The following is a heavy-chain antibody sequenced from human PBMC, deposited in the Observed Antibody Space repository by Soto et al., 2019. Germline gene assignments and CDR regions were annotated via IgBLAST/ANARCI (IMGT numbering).Heavy chain of an antibody. CDR2: MNPNSGNT. V-gene: IGHV1-8*01. Sequence: ASVKVSCKASGYTFTSYDINWVRQATGQGLEWMGWMNPNSGNTGYAQKFQGRVTMTRNTSISTAYMELSSLRPEDTAVYYCARERSAAGTGWFDPWGQGTLVTVSS. D-gene: IGHD6-13*01. CDR3: ARERSAAGTGWFDP. CDR1: GYTFTSYD. J-gene: IGHJ5*02.